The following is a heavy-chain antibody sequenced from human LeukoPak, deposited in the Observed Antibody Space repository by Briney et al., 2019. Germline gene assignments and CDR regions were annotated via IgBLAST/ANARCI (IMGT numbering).Heavy chain of an antibody. CDR1: GGSVSSGSYY. Sequence: PSETLSLTCTVSGGSVSSGSYYWSWIRQPPGKGLEWIGDIYYSGSTNYNPSLKSRVTISVDTSKNQFSLKLSSVTAADTAVYYCARVSYDSGSNFDYWGQGTLVTVSS. CDR2: IYYSGST. J-gene: IGHJ4*02. V-gene: IGHV4-61*01. D-gene: IGHD3-10*01. CDR3: ARVSYDSGSNFDY.